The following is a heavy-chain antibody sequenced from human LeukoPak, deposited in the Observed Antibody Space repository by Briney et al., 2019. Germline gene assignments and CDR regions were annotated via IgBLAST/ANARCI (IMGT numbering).Heavy chain of an antibody. J-gene: IGHJ4*02. CDR2: IFYSGTT. V-gene: IGHV4-39*07. CDR1: GGSISSDDYY. Sequence: PSETLSLTCTVSGGSISSDDYYWAWIRQPPGKGLEWIGSIFYSGTTYYNPSLKSRVTISVDTSKNQFSLKVSSVTAAGTAGYYCPRDGAYSHGLFDHWPQGTLLPVSS. CDR3: PRDGAYSHGLFDH. D-gene: IGHD5-18*01.